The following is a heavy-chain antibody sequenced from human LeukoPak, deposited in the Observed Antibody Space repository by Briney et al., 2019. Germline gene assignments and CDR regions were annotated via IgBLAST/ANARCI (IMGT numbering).Heavy chain of an antibody. V-gene: IGHV4-34*01. D-gene: IGHD3-22*01. J-gene: IGHJ4*02. CDR3: ANRNKYYYDSSGYWTPDY. CDR2: INHSGST. Sequence: SETLSLTCAVYGGSFSGYYWSWIRQPPGKGLEWIGEINHSGSTNYNPSLKSRVTISVDTSKNQFSLKLSSVTAADTAVYYCANRNKYYYDSSGYWTPDYWGQGTLVTVSS. CDR1: GGSFSGYY.